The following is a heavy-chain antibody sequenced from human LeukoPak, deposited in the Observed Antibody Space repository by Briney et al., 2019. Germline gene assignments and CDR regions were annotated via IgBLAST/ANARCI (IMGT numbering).Heavy chain of an antibody. D-gene: IGHD3-3*02. CDR3: ARISGSGFDA. CDR2: INSDGSGS. Sequence: GGSLRLSCAASGFTFSSYCMHWVRHAPGKGLVWVSRINSDGSGSTYADSVKGRFTISRDNAKNTLYLQMNSLRAEDTAVYYCARISGSGFDAWGQGTLVTVSS. CDR1: GFTFSSYC. V-gene: IGHV3-74*01. J-gene: IGHJ4*02.